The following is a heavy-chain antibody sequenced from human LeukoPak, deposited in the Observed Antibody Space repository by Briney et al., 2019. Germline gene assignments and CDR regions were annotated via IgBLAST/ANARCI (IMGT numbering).Heavy chain of an antibody. CDR3: ARDMTGGIWARATSFDH. V-gene: IGHV1-24*01. CDR2: FDPEDGET. CDR1: GYTLTELS. Sequence: ASVKVSCKVSGYTLTELSMHWVRQAPGKGHEWMGGFDPEDGETIYAQKFQGRVTFTSDTSSTTIYMEVRSLKSDDTAVYYCARDMTGGIWARATSFDHWGQGTLVTVSS. D-gene: IGHD1-14*01. J-gene: IGHJ4*02.